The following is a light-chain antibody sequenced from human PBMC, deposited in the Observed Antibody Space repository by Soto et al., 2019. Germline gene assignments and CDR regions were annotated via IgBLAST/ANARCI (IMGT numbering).Light chain of an antibody. CDR2: DAS. Sequence: EIVLTQSPATLSLSPGERATLSCRASQSVSSYLAWYQQKPGQAPRLLIYDASNRATGIPARFSGGGSWTDFTLTISSLEPEDFAVYYCQQRSNWPLTFGGGTKVEIK. CDR3: QQRSNWPLT. CDR1: QSVSSY. V-gene: IGKV3-11*01. J-gene: IGKJ4*01.